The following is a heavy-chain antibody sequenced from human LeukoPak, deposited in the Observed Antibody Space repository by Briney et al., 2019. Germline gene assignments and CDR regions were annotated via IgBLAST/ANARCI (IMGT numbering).Heavy chain of an antibody. CDR3: ARDHTVAGIVFDY. CDR2: IKQDGSEK. D-gene: IGHD6-19*01. J-gene: IGHJ4*02. CDR1: GFTFSNYW. V-gene: IGHV3-7*01. Sequence: GGSLRLSCAASGFTFSNYWMNWVRQAPGKGLEWVANIKQDGSEKYYVDSVEGRFTISRDNAENSLYLQMNSLRAEDTAVYYCARDHTVAGIVFDYWGQGTLVTVSS.